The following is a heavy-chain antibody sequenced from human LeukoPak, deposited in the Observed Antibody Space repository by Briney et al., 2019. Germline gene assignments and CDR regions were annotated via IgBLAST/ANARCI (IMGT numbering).Heavy chain of an antibody. J-gene: IGHJ4*02. CDR2: IQYDGSKK. V-gene: IGHV3-30*02. CDR3: AKDNIAVAGFDY. Sequence: GGSLRLSCVASGFTFSSNGMHWVRQAPGKGLEWVTFIQYDGSKKYYADSVKGRFTISRDNSKNTLYLQMNSLRAEDTAVYYCAKDNIAVAGFDYWGQGTLVTVSS. D-gene: IGHD6-19*01. CDR1: GFTFSSNG.